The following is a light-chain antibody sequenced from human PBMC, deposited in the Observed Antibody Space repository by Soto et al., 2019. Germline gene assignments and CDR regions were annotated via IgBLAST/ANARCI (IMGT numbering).Light chain of an antibody. V-gene: IGLV2-14*01. CDR2: EVS. Sequence: QSALTQPASVSGSPGQSITISCTGTSSDVGGYNYVSWYQQHPGKAPKLMIYEVSNRPSGVSSRFSGSKSGNTASLTISGLQTEDEADYYCSSYTNTSPWVFGGGTKLTVL. CDR1: SSDVGGYNY. J-gene: IGLJ3*02. CDR3: SSYTNTSPWV.